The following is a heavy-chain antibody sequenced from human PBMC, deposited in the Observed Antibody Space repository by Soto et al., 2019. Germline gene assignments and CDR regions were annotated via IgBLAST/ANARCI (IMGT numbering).Heavy chain of an antibody. Sequence: EVQLVQSGAEVKKPGESLKISCKGSGYTFTNYWIGCVRQMPGKGLEWMGIIYPGDSDTKYNPSFQGQVTISADKSITTTYLRWTSLKASDTAIYYCAASIFYYGMDVWGQGTTVTVSS. CDR1: GYTFTNYW. CDR2: IYPGDSDT. J-gene: IGHJ6*02. V-gene: IGHV5-51*01. CDR3: AASIFYYGMDV.